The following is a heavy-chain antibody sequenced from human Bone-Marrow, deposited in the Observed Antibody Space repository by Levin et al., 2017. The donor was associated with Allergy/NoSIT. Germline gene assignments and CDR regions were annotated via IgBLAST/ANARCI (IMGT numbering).Heavy chain of an antibody. CDR2: INPNSGGT. Sequence: ASVKVSCKASGYTFTAYHLHWVRQAPGQGLEWMGRINPNSGGTDYAQQFQGRVTLTRDSSINTAYMELTGLRSNDTAVYFCARNAPYSTSWTFDYWGQGTLVTVSS. D-gene: IGHD2/OR15-2a*01. V-gene: IGHV1-2*06. CDR1: GYTFTAYH. CDR3: ARNAPYSTSWTFDY. J-gene: IGHJ4*02.